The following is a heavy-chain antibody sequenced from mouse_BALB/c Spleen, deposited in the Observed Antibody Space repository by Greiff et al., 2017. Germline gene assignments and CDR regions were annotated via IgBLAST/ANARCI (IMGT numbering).Heavy chain of an antibody. CDR1: GFNIKDYY. CDR2: IDPENGNT. CDR3: ARAVGYYGGGAD. J-gene: IGHJ3*01. V-gene: IGHV14-1*02. Sequence: VQLQQSGAELVRPGALVKLSCKASGFNIKDYYMHWVKQRPEQGLEWIGWIDPENGNTIYDPKFQGKASITADTSSNTAYLQLSSLTSEDTAVYYGARAVGYYGGGADWGQGTLGTGSA. D-gene: IGHD1-1*01.